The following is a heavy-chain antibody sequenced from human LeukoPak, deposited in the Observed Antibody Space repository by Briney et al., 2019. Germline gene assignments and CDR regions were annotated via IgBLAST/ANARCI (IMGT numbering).Heavy chain of an antibody. CDR1: GGSISSHY. V-gene: IGHV4-59*08. D-gene: IGHD3-9*01. CDR2: IHDSGTT. CDR3: ARQYSDWLLGRHYFDY. J-gene: IGHJ4*02. Sequence: PSETLSLTCTVSGGSISSHYWSWIRQPPGKGLEWIGYIHDSGTTNYNPSLKSRVSTSADTFENQMSLRLRSVTAADTAVYYCARQYSDWLLGRHYFDYWGQGTLVTVSS.